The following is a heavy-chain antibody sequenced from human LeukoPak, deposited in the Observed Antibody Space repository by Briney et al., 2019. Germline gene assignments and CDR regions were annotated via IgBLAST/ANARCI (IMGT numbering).Heavy chain of an antibody. V-gene: IGHV3-30*18. CDR2: ISNDGSKN. J-gene: IGHJ6*02. D-gene: IGHD2-2*02. CDR3: AKDQWGGGSCSSTCCYTRLYYYYGMDV. Sequence: GGSLRLSCAASGFTFSSYSMHWVRQAPGKGLEGLVVISNDGSKNYYTDSVKGGFNISRDNYKNTLYLQMSSPRAEDTAVYYCAKDQWGGGSCSSTCCYTRLYYYYGMDVWGQGTTVTVSS. CDR1: GFTFSSYS.